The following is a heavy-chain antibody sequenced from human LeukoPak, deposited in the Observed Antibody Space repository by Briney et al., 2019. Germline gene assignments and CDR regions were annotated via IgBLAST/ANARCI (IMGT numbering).Heavy chain of an antibody. CDR1: GFTVSSNY. Sequence: GGSLRLSCAASGFTVSSNYMSWVRQVPGKGLEWVSVIYSGGSTYYADSVKGRFTISRDNSKNTLYLQMNSLRAEDTAVYYCARGREVDYKLFDYWGQGTLVTVSS. CDR2: IYSGGST. J-gene: IGHJ4*02. CDR3: ARGREVDYKLFDY. V-gene: IGHV3-53*01. D-gene: IGHD4-11*01.